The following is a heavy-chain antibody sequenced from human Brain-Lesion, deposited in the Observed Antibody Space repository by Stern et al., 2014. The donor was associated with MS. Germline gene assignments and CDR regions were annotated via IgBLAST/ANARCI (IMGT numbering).Heavy chain of an antibody. CDR2: IFPRNSNT. D-gene: IGHD5-12*01. V-gene: IGHV5-51*03. CDR3: ARSPATPSGYDRFDY. Sequence: EVQLVESGAEVKKPGESLKISCEASGYLFDDYWIGWVRQMSGRGLELVAIIFPRNSNTKYSPPVKGRVPISAKKSTSTAYLQWSSLKASDPAMYYCARSPATPSGYDRFDYWGQGALVTVSS. CDR1: GYLFDDYW. J-gene: IGHJ4*02.